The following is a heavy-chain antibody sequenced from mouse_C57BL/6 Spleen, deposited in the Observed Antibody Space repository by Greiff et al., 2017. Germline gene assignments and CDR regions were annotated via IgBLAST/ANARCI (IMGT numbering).Heavy chain of an antibody. J-gene: IGHJ4*01. Sequence: QVHVKQSGAELAKPGASVKLSCKASGYTFTSYWMHWVKQRPGQGLEWIGYINPSSGYTKYNQKFKDKATLTADKSSSTAYMQLSSLTYEDSAVYYCARYPPLITTVRGDAMDYWGQGTSVTVSS. CDR1: GYTFTSYW. CDR3: ARYPPLITTVRGDAMDY. D-gene: IGHD1-1*01. CDR2: INPSSGYT. V-gene: IGHV1-7*01.